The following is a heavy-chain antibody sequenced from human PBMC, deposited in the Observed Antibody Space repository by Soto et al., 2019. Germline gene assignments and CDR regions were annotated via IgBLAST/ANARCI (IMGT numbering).Heavy chain of an antibody. CDR2: IKQDGSEK. CDR1: GFTFSSYW. J-gene: IGHJ6*02. V-gene: IGHV3-7*03. Sequence: GGSLRLSCAASGFTFSSYWMSWVRQAPGKGLEWVASIKQDGSEKYYVDSVKGRFTISRDNAKNSLYLQMNSLRAEDTAVYYCARDMVEMATIYSNYYYYYYGMDVWGQGTTVTVSS. D-gene: IGHD5-12*01. CDR3: ARDMVEMATIYSNYYYYYYGMDV.